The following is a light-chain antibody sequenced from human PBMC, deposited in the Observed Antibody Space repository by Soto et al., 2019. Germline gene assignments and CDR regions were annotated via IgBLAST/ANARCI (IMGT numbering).Light chain of an antibody. J-gene: IGKJ5*01. CDR2: YAS. V-gene: IGKV3-15*01. CDR3: QQYNNWPPNT. Sequence: EIAVTQSPATLSLSPGMRATLSCRASQHISTNLAWYQQKPGHAPRLLIYYASTRATGIPDRFSGSGSGTEFTLTISSLQSEDFAVYYCQQYNNWPPNTFGQGTQLEIK. CDR1: QHISTN.